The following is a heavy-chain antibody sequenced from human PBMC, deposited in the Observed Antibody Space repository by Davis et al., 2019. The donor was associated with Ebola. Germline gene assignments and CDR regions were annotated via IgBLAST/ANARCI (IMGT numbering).Heavy chain of an antibody. CDR1: GFTFSTYS. J-gene: IGHJ4*02. D-gene: IGHD2-2*01. CDR3: VRDKEGSKVHPFDY. V-gene: IGHV3-21*01. Sequence: GGSLRLSCAASGFTFSTYSMNWVRQAPGKGLEWVSSISSSNSYIYYADSVKGRFTISRDNAKNSLYLQMNSLRAEDTAVYYCVRDKEGSKVHPFDYWGQGTLVTASS. CDR2: ISSSNSYI.